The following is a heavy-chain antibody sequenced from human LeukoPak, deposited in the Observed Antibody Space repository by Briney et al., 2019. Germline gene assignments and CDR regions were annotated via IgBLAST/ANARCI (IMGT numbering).Heavy chain of an antibody. CDR1: GFTFSSYS. V-gene: IGHV3-21*01. CDR2: ISSSSSSYI. J-gene: IGHJ4*02. Sequence: GGSLRLSCAASGFTFSSYSMNWVRQAPGKGLEWVSSISSSSSSYIYYADSVKGRFTISRDNAKNSLYLQMNSLRAEDTAVYYCARDWVWFGESNFDYWGQGTLVTVSS. D-gene: IGHD3-10*01. CDR3: ARDWVWFGESNFDY.